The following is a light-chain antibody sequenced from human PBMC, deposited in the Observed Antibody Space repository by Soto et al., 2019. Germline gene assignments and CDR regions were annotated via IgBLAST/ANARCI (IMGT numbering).Light chain of an antibody. Sequence: EIVLRQSPGTLSLSLGERATLSCRASQTVSSTYLSWYQQKPGQAPRLLIYAASSRETGIPDTFSGSGSGTDFTLTISRLEPEDFAVYYCQQYDSSPYTFGQGTKLEIK. V-gene: IGKV3-20*01. CDR3: QQYDSSPYT. CDR1: QTVSSTY. J-gene: IGKJ2*01. CDR2: AAS.